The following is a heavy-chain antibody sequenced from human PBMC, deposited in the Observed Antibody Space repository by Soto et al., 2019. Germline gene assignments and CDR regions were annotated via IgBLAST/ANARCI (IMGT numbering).Heavy chain of an antibody. V-gene: IGHV1-24*01. CDR2: FDPEDGET. Sequence: ASEKVSCKVSGYTLTELSMHWVRQAPGKGLEWMGGFDPEDGETIYAQKFQDRVTMTEDTSTDTAYMELSSLRSEDTAVYYCATAKRYCSSTSCRINWFDPWGQGTLVTVSS. CDR1: GYTLTELS. J-gene: IGHJ5*02. CDR3: ATAKRYCSSTSCRINWFDP. D-gene: IGHD2-2*01.